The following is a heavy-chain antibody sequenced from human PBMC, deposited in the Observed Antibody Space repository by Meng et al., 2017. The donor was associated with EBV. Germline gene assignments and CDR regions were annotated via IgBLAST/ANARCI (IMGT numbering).Heavy chain of an antibody. Sequence: VQVVLQGAGLKLLRPSVTVSCTASGGSCSSIGNSWVRKASGAGVEWLGRVITFFGTANYAQKFQGRVTITAEKSTSTDYMEMSSLRTEDKAVYYCARAEIAAAGRIDYWGQGTLVTVSS. D-gene: IGHD6-13*01. CDR1: GGSCSSIG. CDR2: VITFFGTA. V-gene: IGHV1-69*14. CDR3: ARAEIAAAGRIDY. J-gene: IGHJ4*02.